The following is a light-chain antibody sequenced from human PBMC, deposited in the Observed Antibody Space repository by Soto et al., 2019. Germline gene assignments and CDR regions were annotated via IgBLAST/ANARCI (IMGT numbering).Light chain of an antibody. CDR1: QSLNRR. CDR2: DAS. V-gene: IGKV1-5*01. CDR3: QQYDSYSPWT. Sequence: DIQMTQSPSTLSASVGDRVTITCRASQSLNRRVAWYQQMPGKAPKLLISDASSLERGVPSRFSGSGSGTESTLTISSLQPDDLASYYCQQYDSYSPWTFGQGTKLAI. J-gene: IGKJ1*01.